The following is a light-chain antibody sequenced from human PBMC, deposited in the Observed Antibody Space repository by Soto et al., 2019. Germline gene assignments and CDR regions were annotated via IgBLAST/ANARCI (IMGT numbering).Light chain of an antibody. Sequence: TVLTQSPGTLSLSPGERATLSCRASQSVSSNTLAWYQQKPGQAPRLLIYGASTRATGIPDRFSGSGSGTVFTLNVRRLEPDDFAVYCCQQYGISPSWTFGQGTKVEIK. CDR1: QSVSSNT. J-gene: IGKJ1*01. CDR3: QQYGISPSWT. V-gene: IGKV3-20*01. CDR2: GAS.